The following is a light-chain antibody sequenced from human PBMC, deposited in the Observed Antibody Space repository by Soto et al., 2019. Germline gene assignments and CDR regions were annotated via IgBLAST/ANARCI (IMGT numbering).Light chain of an antibody. CDR1: QSVGRRH. J-gene: IGKJ4*01. V-gene: IGKV3-20*01. CDR2: DTS. Sequence: IVLTQSPDTLSLSPGERATLSCRASQSVGRRHLAWYQQQPGQAPMLLIYDTSETASDMPDKFSGSGSGTDFTFTISRLMPEDFAVYYCQCQGTFGGGTKVEIK. CDR3: QCQGT.